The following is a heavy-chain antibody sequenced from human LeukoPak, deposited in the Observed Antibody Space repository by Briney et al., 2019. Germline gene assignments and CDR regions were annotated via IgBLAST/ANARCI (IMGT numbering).Heavy chain of an antibody. D-gene: IGHD1/OR15-1a*01. CDR1: GGSFSGYY. J-gene: IGHJ5*02. Sequence: SETLSLTCAVYGGSFSGYYWSWIRQPPGKGLEWIGEINHSGSTNYNPSLKSRVTISVDTSKNQFSLKLSSVTAADTAVYYCPRGNNFASWFDPWGQGTLVTVSS. V-gene: IGHV4-34*01. CDR3: PRGNNFASWFDP. CDR2: INHSGST.